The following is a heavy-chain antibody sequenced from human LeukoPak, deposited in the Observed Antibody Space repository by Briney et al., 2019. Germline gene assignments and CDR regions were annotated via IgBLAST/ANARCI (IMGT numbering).Heavy chain of an antibody. CDR3: ARVFVVVTATSNSEALDY. J-gene: IGHJ4*02. D-gene: IGHD2-21*02. V-gene: IGHV3-48*04. CDR1: GFTFSSYS. Sequence: GGSLRLSCAASGFTFSSYSMNWVRQAPGKGLEWVSYISSSGSTIYYADSVKGGFTISRDNAKTSLYLQMNSLRAEDTAVYYCARVFVVVTATSNSEALDYWGQGTLVTVSS. CDR2: ISSSGSTI.